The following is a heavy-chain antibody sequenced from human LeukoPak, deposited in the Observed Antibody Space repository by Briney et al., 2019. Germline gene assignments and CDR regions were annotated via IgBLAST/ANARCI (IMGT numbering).Heavy chain of an antibody. V-gene: IGHV4-59*08. D-gene: IGHD6-6*01. CDR1: GGSISSYY. Sequence: PSETLSLTCTVSGGSISSYYWSWIRQPPGKGLEWIGYIYYSGSTNYNPSLKSRVTISVDTSKNQFSLKLSSVTAADTAVYYCARTDTYSSSGGAFDIWGQGTMVTVSS. CDR2: IYYSGST. CDR3: ARTDTYSSSGGAFDI. J-gene: IGHJ3*02.